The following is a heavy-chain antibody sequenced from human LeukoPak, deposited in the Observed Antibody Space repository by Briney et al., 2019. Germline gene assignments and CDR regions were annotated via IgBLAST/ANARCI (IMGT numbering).Heavy chain of an antibody. CDR2: INRDGSEK. Sequence: GGSLRLSCAASGFTFSNYWMNWVRQAPGKGLQWVANINRDGSEKNYVDSVKGRFTISRDNAKNLLSLQMNSLRAEDTAVYYCARAGAVAGTRWYFDLWGRGTLVSVSS. J-gene: IGHJ2*01. CDR3: ARAGAVAGTRWYFDL. V-gene: IGHV3-7*04. D-gene: IGHD6-19*01. CDR1: GFTFSNYW.